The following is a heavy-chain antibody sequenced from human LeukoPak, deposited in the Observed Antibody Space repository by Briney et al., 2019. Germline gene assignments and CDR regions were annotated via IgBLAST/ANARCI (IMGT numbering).Heavy chain of an antibody. CDR1: GFTFSSYA. Sequence: GGSLRLSCAASGFTFSSYAMSWVRQAPGKGLEWVSAISGSGGSTYYADSVKGRFTISRDDSKNTLYLQMNSLRAEDTAVYYCVSAPSYRLTYYFDYWGQGTLVTVSS. CDR3: VSAPSYRLTYYFDY. J-gene: IGHJ4*02. CDR2: ISGSGGST. D-gene: IGHD3-16*02. V-gene: IGHV3-23*01.